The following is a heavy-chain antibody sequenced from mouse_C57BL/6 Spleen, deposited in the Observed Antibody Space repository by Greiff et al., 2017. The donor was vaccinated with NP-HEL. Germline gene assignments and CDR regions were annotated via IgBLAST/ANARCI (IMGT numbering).Heavy chain of an antibody. CDR1: GYTFTSYW. D-gene: IGHD2-4*01. J-gene: IGHJ4*01. CDR2: IDPSDSYT. V-gene: IGHV1-59*01. Sequence: VQLQQPGAELVRPGTSVKLSCKASGYTFTSYWMHWVKQRPGQGLEWIGVIDPSDSYTNYNQKFKGKATLTVDTSSSTAYMQLSSLTSEDSAVYYCARRGYDYGLMDYWGQGTSVTVSS. CDR3: ARRGYDYGLMDY.